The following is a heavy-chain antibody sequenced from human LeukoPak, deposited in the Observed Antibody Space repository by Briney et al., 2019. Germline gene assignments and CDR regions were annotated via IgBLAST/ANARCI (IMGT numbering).Heavy chain of an antibody. J-gene: IGHJ3*02. V-gene: IGHV4-34*01. Sequence: PSETLSLTCTVSGGSISSYYWSWIRQPPGKGLEWIGEINHSGSTNYNPSLKSRVTISVDTSKNQFSLKLSSVTAADTAVYYCARRKGYYDSSGHAFDIWGQGTMVTVSS. CDR3: ARRKGYYDSSGHAFDI. CDR1: GGSISSYY. D-gene: IGHD3-22*01. CDR2: INHSGST.